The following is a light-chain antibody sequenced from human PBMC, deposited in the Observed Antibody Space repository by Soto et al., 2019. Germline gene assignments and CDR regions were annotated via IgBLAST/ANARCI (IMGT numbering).Light chain of an antibody. CDR2: NNS. CDR3: AAWDDSLNGVV. CDR1: SSNIGSNN. Sequence: QLVLTQPPSASGTPGQRVTISCSGGSSNIGSNNVNWYQQLPGTAPKLLIYNNSQRPSGVPDRLSGSKSGTSASLAISGLQSEDEADYYCAAWDDSLNGVVFGGGTKLTVL. J-gene: IGLJ2*01. V-gene: IGLV1-44*01.